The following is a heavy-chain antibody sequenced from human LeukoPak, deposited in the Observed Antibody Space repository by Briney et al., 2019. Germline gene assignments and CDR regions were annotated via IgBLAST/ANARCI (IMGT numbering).Heavy chain of an antibody. CDR3: ARLGSPAAEDS. Sequence: PGGSLRLSCAASGFTFSSYWMSWVRQAPGKGLEWVANIKEDGSQKYYADSVKGRFTISRDNAKNSLYLQMNSLRAEDTAVYSCARLGSPAAEDSGGQGPLVTVS. D-gene: IGHD2-2*01. J-gene: IGHJ4*02. V-gene: IGHV3-7*01. CDR2: IKEDGSQK. CDR1: GFTFSSYW.